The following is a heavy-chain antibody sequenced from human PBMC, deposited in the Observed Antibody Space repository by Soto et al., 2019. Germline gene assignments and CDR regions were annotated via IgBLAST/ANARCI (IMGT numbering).Heavy chain of an antibody. Sequence: PGGSLRLSCAASGFTFSSYAMSWVRQAPGKGLEWVSAISGSGGSTYYADSVKGRFTISRDNSKNTLYLQMNSLRAEDTAVYYCAKGIAVAGTAQYYFDYWGQGTLVTVSS. D-gene: IGHD6-19*01. V-gene: IGHV3-23*01. CDR2: ISGSGGST. CDR1: GFTFSSYA. CDR3: AKGIAVAGTAQYYFDY. J-gene: IGHJ4*02.